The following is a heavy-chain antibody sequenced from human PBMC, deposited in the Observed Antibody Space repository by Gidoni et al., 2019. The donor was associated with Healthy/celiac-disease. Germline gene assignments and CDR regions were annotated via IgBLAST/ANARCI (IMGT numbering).Heavy chain of an antibody. Sequence: QVQLVQSGAEVKKPGASVKVSCKASGYTFTGYYMHWVRQAPGQGLEWMGWINPNSGGTNYAQKFQGWVTMTRDTFISTAYMELSRLRSDDTAVYYCARGYCSGGSCYSPFDYWGQGTLVTVSS. CDR2: INPNSGGT. D-gene: IGHD2-15*01. V-gene: IGHV1-2*04. CDR1: GYTFTGYY. J-gene: IGHJ4*02. CDR3: ARGYCSGGSCYSPFDY.